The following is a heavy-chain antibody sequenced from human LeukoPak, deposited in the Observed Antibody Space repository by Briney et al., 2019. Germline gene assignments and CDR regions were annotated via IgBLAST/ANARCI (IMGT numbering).Heavy chain of an antibody. CDR1: GGSISHYF. CDR2: IYYTGNT. V-gene: IGHV4-59*08. J-gene: IGHJ3*01. Sequence: MPSETLSLTCTVSGGSISHYFWTWIRQSPGKGLEWIGYIYYTGNTKYNPSLMSRVTMSVDTSKNQFSLKLTSVTAADTAVYYCASAFHGVLAALTPYDAFDLWGQGTMVTVSS. D-gene: IGHD2-2*01. CDR3: ASAFHGVLAALTPYDAFDL.